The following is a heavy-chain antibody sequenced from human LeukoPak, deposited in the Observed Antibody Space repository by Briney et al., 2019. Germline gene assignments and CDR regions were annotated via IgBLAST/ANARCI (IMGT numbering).Heavy chain of an antibody. CDR1: GYTFTGYY. Sequence: GASVKVSCKASGYTFTGYYMHWVRQAPGQGLEWMGWINPNSGGTNYAQKFQGRVTMTRDTSISTAYMELSRLRSDDTAAYYCARSHDYDFWSGYIGYWGQGTLVTVSS. D-gene: IGHD3-3*01. CDR3: ARSHDYDFWSGYIGY. V-gene: IGHV1-2*02. J-gene: IGHJ4*02. CDR2: INPNSGGT.